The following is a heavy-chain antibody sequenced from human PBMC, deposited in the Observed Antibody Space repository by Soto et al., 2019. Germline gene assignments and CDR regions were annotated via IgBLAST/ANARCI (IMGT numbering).Heavy chain of an antibody. Sequence: GGSLRLSCAASGFTFSSYSMNWVRQAPGKGLEWVSYISSSSSTIYYADSVKGRFTISRDNAKNPLYLQMNSLRAEDTAVYYCARAMAFSGYDRAKIDYWGQGTLVTVSS. CDR3: ARAMAFSGYDRAKIDY. J-gene: IGHJ4*02. V-gene: IGHV3-48*01. CDR2: ISSSSSTI. CDR1: GFTFSSYS. D-gene: IGHD5-12*01.